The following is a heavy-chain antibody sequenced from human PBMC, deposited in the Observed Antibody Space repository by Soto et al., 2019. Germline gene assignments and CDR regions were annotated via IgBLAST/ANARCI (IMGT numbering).Heavy chain of an antibody. Sequence: PSETLSLTCVVSNFSIRSGYYWGFIRQSPGKGLEWIASIYRSGTTSYNPSLKSRVTISVDPSKNQFSLMLTAVTAADTAVYYCARTHSGSYYSVFNYWGRGSLVTVSS. CDR1: NFSIRSGYY. CDR2: IYRSGTT. V-gene: IGHV4-38-2*01. CDR3: ARTHSGSYYSVFNY. J-gene: IGHJ4*02. D-gene: IGHD1-26*01.